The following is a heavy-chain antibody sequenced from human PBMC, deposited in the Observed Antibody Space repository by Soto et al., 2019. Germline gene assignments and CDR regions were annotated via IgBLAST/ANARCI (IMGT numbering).Heavy chain of an antibody. CDR1: GFTFSTYT. V-gene: IGHV3-23*01. CDR3: AKARCSTTNCYVPDY. Sequence: GGSLRLSCAASGFTFSTYTMSWVRRAPGKGLEWVSAISGSGGSPSYADSVQGRFSISRDNPKKTLYLQMNSLRAEDTAVYYCAKARCSTTNCYVPDYWGQGTLVTV. D-gene: IGHD2-2*01. J-gene: IGHJ4*02. CDR2: ISGSGGSP.